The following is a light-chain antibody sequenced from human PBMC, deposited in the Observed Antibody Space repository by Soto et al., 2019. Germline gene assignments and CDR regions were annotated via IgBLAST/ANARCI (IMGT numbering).Light chain of an antibody. V-gene: IGKV3-11*01. CDR1: QSVSSY. Sequence: EIVLTQSPAALSLSPGERATLSCRASQSVSSYFAWYQQKPGQAPRLLIYDASNRATGIPARFSGSGSGTDFTLTISSLEPEDFAVYYCQQYNNWPPYTFGQGTKLEIK. CDR2: DAS. CDR3: QQYNNWPPYT. J-gene: IGKJ2*01.